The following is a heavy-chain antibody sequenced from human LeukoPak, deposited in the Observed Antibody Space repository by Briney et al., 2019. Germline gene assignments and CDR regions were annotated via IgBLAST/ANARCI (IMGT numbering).Heavy chain of an antibody. J-gene: IGHJ6*02. V-gene: IGHV1-2*02. D-gene: IGHD3-9*01. CDR2: INPNSGGT. CDR3: AKNWLLEGSYYYYGMDV. CDR1: GYTFTGYY. Sequence: ASVKVSCKASGYTFTGYYMHWVRQAPGQGLEWMGWINPNSGGTNYAQKFQGRVTMTRDTSISTAYMELSRLRSDDTAVYYCAKNWLLEGSYYYYGMDVWGQGTTVTVSS.